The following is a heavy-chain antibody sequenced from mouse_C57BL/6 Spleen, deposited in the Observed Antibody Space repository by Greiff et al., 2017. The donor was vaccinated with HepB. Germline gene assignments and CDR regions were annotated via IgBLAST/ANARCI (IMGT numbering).Heavy chain of an antibody. V-gene: IGHV1-4*01. CDR1: GYTFTSYT. Sequence: VQVVESGAELARPGASVKMSCKASGYTFTSYTMHWVKQRPGQGLEWIGYINPSSGYTKYNQKFKDKATLTADKSSSTAYMQLSSLTSEDSAVYYCARRDDYDVGYAMDYWGQGTSVTVSS. J-gene: IGHJ4*01. D-gene: IGHD2-4*01. CDR2: INPSSGYT. CDR3: ARRDDYDVGYAMDY.